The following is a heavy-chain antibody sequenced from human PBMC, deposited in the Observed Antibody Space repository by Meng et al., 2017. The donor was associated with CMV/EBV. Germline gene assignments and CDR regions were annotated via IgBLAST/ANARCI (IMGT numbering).Heavy chain of an antibody. CDR2: ISYDGSNK. D-gene: IGHD3-16*01. J-gene: IGHJ4*02. CDR3: ARARPLMDY. Sequence: VQRGESGGGVVQPGRSLRLSCAASGFTFSSYAMHWVRQAPGKGLEWVAVISYDGSNKYYADSVKGRFTISRDNSKNTLYLQMNSLRAEDTAVYYCARARPLMDYWGQGTLVTVSS. CDR1: GFTFSSYA. V-gene: IGHV3-30-3*01.